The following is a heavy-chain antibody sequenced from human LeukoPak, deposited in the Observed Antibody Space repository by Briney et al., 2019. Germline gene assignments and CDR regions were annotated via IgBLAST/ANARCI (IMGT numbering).Heavy chain of an antibody. CDR2: IYYSGST. V-gene: IGHV4-59*11. CDR1: GGSISSHY. Sequence: SETLSLTCTVSGGSISSHYWSWIRQSPGKGLEWIGYIYYSGSTNYNPSLKSRVTISVDTSKNQFSLKLKSVTAADTAVYYCARGGYYGSGNDFRFDPWGQGTLVTVSS. J-gene: IGHJ5*02. D-gene: IGHD3-10*01. CDR3: ARGGYYGSGNDFRFDP.